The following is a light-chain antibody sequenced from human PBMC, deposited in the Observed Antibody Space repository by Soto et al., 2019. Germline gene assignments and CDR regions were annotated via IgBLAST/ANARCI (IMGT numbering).Light chain of an antibody. CDR2: AAS. Sequence: AIRMTQSPSSLSASTGDRVTITCRASQGISSYLAWYQQKPGKAPKLLIYAASTLQSGVPSRLSGSGSGSDFTLTISCLQSEDFATYYWQQYYSYPRTFGQGTKVEIK. J-gene: IGKJ1*01. CDR1: QGISSY. CDR3: QQYYSYPRT. V-gene: IGKV1-8*01.